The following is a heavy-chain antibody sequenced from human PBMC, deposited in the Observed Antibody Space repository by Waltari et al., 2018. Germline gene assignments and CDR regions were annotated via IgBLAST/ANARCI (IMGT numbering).Heavy chain of an antibody. D-gene: IGHD5-12*01. CDR3: ARGSGYDWPNYGDVDY. CDR1: NYSISSGYY. V-gene: IGHV4-38-2*02. Sequence: QVQLQESGPGLVKPSETLSLTCTVSNYSISSGYYWGWIRQPPGKGLEWIGNIYHSGSTYYNPSLKSRVTISVDTSKNQFSLKLSSVTAADTAVYYCARGSGYDWPNYGDVDYWGQGTLVTVSS. CDR2: IYHSGST. J-gene: IGHJ4*02.